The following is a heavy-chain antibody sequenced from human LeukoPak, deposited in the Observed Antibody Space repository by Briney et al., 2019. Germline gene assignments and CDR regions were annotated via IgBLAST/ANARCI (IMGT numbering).Heavy chain of an antibody. Sequence: GGSLRLSCAASGFTFSSYSMNWVRQAPGKGLEWVSYISSSSSTIYYAASVKGRFTISRDNAKNSLYLQMNSLRAEDTAVYYCARDLTMVPAAISWFDPWGQGTLVTVSS. CDR2: ISSSSSTI. V-gene: IGHV3-48*01. CDR3: ARDLTMVPAAISWFDP. J-gene: IGHJ5*02. D-gene: IGHD2-2*02. CDR1: GFTFSSYS.